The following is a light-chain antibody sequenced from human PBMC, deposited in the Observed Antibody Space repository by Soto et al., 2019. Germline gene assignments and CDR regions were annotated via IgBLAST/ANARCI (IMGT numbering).Light chain of an antibody. CDR1: QSISSW. J-gene: IGKJ1*01. V-gene: IGKV1-5*01. CDR2: TAS. CDR3: QQSNSYSRT. Sequence: DIQMTQSPSTVSASVGDRVTITCRASQSISSWLAWYQQKPGKAPKLLIYTASSLESGVPSRFSGSGSGTEFTLTISSLQPDDFATYYCQQSNSYSRTFGQGTKVEIK.